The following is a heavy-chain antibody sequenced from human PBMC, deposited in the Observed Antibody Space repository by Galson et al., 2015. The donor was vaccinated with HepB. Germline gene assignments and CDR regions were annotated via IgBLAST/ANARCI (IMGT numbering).Heavy chain of an antibody. J-gene: IGHJ6*03. D-gene: IGHD3-16*01. CDR3: ARDYVSSYYYYYYMDV. CDR2: ISSSSSYI. V-gene: IGHV3-21*01. CDR1: GFTFSSYS. Sequence: SLRLSCAASGFTFSSYSMNWVRQAPGKGLEWVSSISSSSSYIYYADSVKGRFTISRDNAKNSLYLQMNSLRAEDTAVYYCARDYVSSYYYYYYMDVWGKGTTVTVSS.